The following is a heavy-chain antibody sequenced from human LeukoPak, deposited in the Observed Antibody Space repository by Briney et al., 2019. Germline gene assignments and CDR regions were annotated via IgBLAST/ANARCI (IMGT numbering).Heavy chain of an antibody. CDR2: IYYSGST. D-gene: IGHD3-3*01. V-gene: IGHV4-30-4*08. CDR3: ARENAEWLIDY. Sequence: SETLSLTCSVSGGSLSSGVYYWSWIRQPPGKGLEWIGYIYYSGSTYYNPSLKSRVTISVDTSKNQFSLKLSSVTAADTAVYYCARENAEWLIDYWGQGALVTVSS. CDR1: GGSLSSGVYY. J-gene: IGHJ4*02.